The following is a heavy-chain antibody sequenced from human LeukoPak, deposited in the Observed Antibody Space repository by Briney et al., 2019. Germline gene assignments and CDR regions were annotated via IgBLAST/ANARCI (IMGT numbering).Heavy chain of an antibody. D-gene: IGHD1-14*01. J-gene: IGHJ4*02. CDR1: GGSISNYY. CDR2: IYYSGST. V-gene: IGHV4-59*08. Sequence: SETLSLTCTVSGGSISNYYWSWIRQPPGKGLEWIGYIYYSGSTNYNPSLKSRVTISVDTSKNQFSLKLSSVTAADTAVYYCARHWRNPTYAFDYWGQGTLVTVSS. CDR3: ARHWRNPTYAFDY.